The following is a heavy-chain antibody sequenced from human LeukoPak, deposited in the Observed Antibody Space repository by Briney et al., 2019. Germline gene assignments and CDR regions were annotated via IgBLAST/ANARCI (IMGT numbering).Heavy chain of an antibody. CDR3: AKCLQYYYYGMDV. CDR1: GFTFSSHA. D-gene: IGHD5/OR15-5a*01. J-gene: IGHJ6*02. CDR2: ISGSGGST. V-gene: IGHV3-23*01. Sequence: PGGSLRLSCAASGFTFSSHAMSWVRQAPGKGLEWVSAISGSGGSTYYADSVKGRFTISRDNSKNTLYLQMNSLRAEDTAVYYCAKCLQYYYYGMDVWGQGTTVTVSS.